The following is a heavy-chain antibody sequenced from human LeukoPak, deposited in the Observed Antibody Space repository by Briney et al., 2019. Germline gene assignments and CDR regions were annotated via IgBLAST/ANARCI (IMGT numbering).Heavy chain of an antibody. J-gene: IGHJ4*02. CDR1: TFTISYYR. Sequence: PWGSLRCYASAYTFTISYYRWDWLRQAPGKGLVWVSRINSDGSATGYADSVKGRLTISRDNAKNTLYLQMNSLRAEDTAVYYCARMDKLDQWGQGTLVTVSS. CDR3: ARMDKLDQ. D-gene: IGHD3/OR15-3a*01. V-gene: IGHV3-74*01. CDR2: INSDGSAT.